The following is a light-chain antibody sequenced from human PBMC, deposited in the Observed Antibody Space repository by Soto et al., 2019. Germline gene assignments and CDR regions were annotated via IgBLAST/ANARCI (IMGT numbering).Light chain of an antibody. J-gene: IGKJ4*01. Sequence: DNQMTQSPSTLSASVGDRVTITCRASQGIDDWLAWYQQKPGKAPKLLIYKASNLESGVPSRFSGRGFGTEFTLTISRLQPEDSATFYCQEYNSYFGGGTKVEIK. CDR2: KAS. CDR1: QGIDDW. CDR3: QEYNSY. V-gene: IGKV1-5*03.